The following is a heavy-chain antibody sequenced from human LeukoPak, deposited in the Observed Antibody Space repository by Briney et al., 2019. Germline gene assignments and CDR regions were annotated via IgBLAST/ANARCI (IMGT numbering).Heavy chain of an antibody. J-gene: IGHJ4*02. D-gene: IGHD3-22*01. CDR2: ISYSGRII. Sequence: PGGSLRLSCAASGFTFSDSYMNWIRQAPGKGPEWVSYISYSGRIIYYADSVKGRFTISRDNAKNSLYLQMNSLRAEDTAVYYCAGSYDSSGFSDYWGQGTLVTDSS. CDR3: AGSYDSSGFSDY. CDR1: GFTFSDSY. V-gene: IGHV3-11*01.